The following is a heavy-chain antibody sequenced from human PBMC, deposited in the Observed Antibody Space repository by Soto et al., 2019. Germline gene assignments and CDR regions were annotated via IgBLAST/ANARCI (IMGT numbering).Heavy chain of an antibody. D-gene: IGHD2-2*01. V-gene: IGHV3-23*01. CDR2: ISGSGGST. J-gene: IGHJ4*02. CDR3: ARDGPSWDIVVVPTDY. Sequence: PGGSLRLSCAASGFTFSSYAMSWVRQAPGKGLEWVSAISGSGGSTYYADSVKGRFTISRDNSKNSLYLQMNSLRAEDTAVYYCARDGPSWDIVVVPTDYWGQGTLVTVSS. CDR1: GFTFSSYA.